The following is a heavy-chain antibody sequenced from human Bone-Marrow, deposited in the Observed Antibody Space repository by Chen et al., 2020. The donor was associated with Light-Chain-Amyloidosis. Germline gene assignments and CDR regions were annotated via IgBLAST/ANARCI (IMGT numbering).Heavy chain of an antibody. V-gene: IGHV3-30*18. CDR3: AKARLYSGSYWGIVDY. CDR1: GFTFSNYW. D-gene: IGHD1-26*01. CDR2: ISYDANRD. Sequence: VELVESGGGLVQPGGSLRLSCESSGFTFSNYWMSWVRQAPGKGLEWVALISYDANRDFYADSVKGRFTVSRDNSKNTLYLQMNSLRIEDTAVYYCAKARLYSGSYWGIVDYWGQGTLVTVSS. J-gene: IGHJ4*02.